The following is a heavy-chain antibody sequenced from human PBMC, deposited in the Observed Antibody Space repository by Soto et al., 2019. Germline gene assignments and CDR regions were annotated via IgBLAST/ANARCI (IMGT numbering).Heavy chain of an antibody. J-gene: IGHJ6*02. V-gene: IGHV1-69*01. D-gene: IGHD3-10*01. CDR1: GGTFSSYA. CDR2: IIPIFGTA. CDR3: ARDDSGSAPRSYYGMDV. Sequence: VKVSCKASGGTFSSYAISWVRQAPGQGLEWMGGIIPIFGTANYAQKFQGRVTITADESTSTAYMELSSLRSEDTAVYYCARDDSGSAPRSYYGMDVWGQGTTVTVSS.